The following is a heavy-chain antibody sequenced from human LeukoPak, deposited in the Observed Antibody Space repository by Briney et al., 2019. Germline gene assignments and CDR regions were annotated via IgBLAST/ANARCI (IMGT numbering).Heavy chain of an antibody. V-gene: IGHV4-39*02. J-gene: IGHJ6*03. CDR2: IYYSGST. CDR1: GASISSGDNY. Sequence: SETLSLTCTVSGASISSGDNYWAWIRQPPGKGLEWIGSIYYSGSTYYNPSLKSRVTISVDTSKNHFSLKLSSVTAADTAVYYCARSQQTWYYYYMDVWGKGTTVTISS. D-gene: IGHD6-13*01. CDR3: ARSQQTWYYYYMDV.